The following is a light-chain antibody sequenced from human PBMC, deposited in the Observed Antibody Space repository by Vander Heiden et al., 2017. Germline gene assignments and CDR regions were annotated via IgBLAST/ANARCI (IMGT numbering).Light chain of an antibody. V-gene: IGLV3-21*02. CDR1: NIGSRS. J-gene: IGLJ3*02. CDR3: QVWDSSSDHPV. CDR2: DDS. Sequence: SYVLTQPPSVSVAPGQTARLTCGGNNIGSRSVHWYQQKPGQAPVLVVYDDSDRPSGTPERFSGSNSGNTATLTISRVEAGDEADYYCQVWDSSSDHPVFGGGTKLTVL.